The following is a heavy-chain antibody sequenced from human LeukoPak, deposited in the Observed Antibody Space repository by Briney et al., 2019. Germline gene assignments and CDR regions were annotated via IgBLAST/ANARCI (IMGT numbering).Heavy chain of an antibody. CDR3: AKEVPQYSGSYNY. J-gene: IGHJ4*02. D-gene: IGHD1-26*01. CDR2: ISSSSSYI. CDR1: GFTFSSYS. V-gene: IGHV3-21*01. Sequence: TAGGSLRLSCAPSGFTFSSYSMNWVRQAPGKGLEWVASISSSSSYIYYADSVKGRFTISRDKAKNSLYLQMNSLRAEDTAVYYWAKEVPQYSGSYNYWGQGTLVTVSS.